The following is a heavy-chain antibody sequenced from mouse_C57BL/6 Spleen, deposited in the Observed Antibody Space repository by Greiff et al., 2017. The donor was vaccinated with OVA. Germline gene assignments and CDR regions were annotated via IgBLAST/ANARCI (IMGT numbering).Heavy chain of an antibody. D-gene: IGHD2-3*01. J-gene: IGHJ3*01. Sequence: QVQLQQPGAELVKPGASVKMSCKASGYPFTSYWITWVKRRPGQGLEWIGDIYPGSGSTNYNEKFKSKATLTVDTSSSTAYMQLSSLTSEDSAVYYCARDGDGYRAWFAYWGQGTLVTVSA. CDR3: ARDGDGYRAWFAY. V-gene: IGHV1-55*01. CDR2: IYPGSGST. CDR1: GYPFTSYW.